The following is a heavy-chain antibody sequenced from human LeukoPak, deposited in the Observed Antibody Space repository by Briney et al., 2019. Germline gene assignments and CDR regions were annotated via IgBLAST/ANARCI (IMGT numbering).Heavy chain of an antibody. V-gene: IGHV3-33*06. CDR2: IWYDGSNK. D-gene: IGHD3-3*01. Sequence: PGGSLRLSCAASGFTFSSYAMSWVRQAPGKGLEWVSVIWYDGSNKYYADSVKGRFTISRDNSKNTLYLQMNSLRAEDTAVYYCAKEDDFWSGYSGYWGQGTLVTVSS. J-gene: IGHJ4*02. CDR1: GFTFSSYA. CDR3: AKEDDFWSGYSGY.